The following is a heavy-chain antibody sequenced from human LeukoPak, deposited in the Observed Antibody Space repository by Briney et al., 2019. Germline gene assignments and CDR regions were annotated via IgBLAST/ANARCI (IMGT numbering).Heavy chain of an antibody. D-gene: IGHD3-3*01. V-gene: IGHV4-39*01. Sequence: SETLSLTCTVSSGSLISDTYYWGWIRQPPGKGLEWIGSIYYTGSSYYNMSLKSRVTMSVDTSKNQFSLKVTSVTAADAAVYYCARSIGVIYTVGGFDPWGQGTLVTVSS. CDR2: IYYTGSS. J-gene: IGHJ5*02. CDR3: ARSIGVIYTVGGFDP. CDR1: SGSLISDTYY.